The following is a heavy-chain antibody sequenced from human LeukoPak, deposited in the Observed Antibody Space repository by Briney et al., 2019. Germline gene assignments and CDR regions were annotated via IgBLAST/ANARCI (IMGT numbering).Heavy chain of an antibody. Sequence: GGSLRLSCAASGFTFSSYEMNWVRQAPGKGLEWVSSISSSSSYIYYADSVKGRLTISRDNSKNTLYLQMNSLRAEDTAVYYCARDSRTWTNWFDPWGQGTLVTVSS. V-gene: IGHV3-21*01. D-gene: IGHD3/OR15-3a*01. CDR2: ISSSSSYI. CDR3: ARDSRTWTNWFDP. J-gene: IGHJ5*02. CDR1: GFTFSSYE.